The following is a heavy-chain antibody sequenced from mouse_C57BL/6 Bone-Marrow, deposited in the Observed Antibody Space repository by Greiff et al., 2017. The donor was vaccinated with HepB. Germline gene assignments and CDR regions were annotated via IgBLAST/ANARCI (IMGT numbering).Heavy chain of an antibody. J-gene: IGHJ2*01. CDR2: IWSGGST. CDR3: ARMMEEVAPYGSSEYYFDY. V-gene: IGHV2-2*01. D-gene: IGHD1-1*01. CDR1: GFSLTRYG. Sequence: VQLQQSGPGLVQPSQSLSITCTVSGFSLTRYGVHWVRQSPGKGLEWLGVIWSGGSTDYNAAFISRLSISKDNSKSQVFFKRNSLQADDTAIYYCARMMEEVAPYGSSEYYFDYWGQGTTLTVSS.